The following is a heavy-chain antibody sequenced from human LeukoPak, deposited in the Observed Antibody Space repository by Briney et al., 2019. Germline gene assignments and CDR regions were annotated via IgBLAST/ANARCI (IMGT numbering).Heavy chain of an antibody. D-gene: IGHD3-10*01. Sequence: SVKVSCKASGGTFSSYAISWVRQAPGQGLEWMGGIIPIFGTANYAQKFQGRVTITADKSTSTAYMELSSLGSEDTAVYYRATTMVRGVIRSGMDVWGKGTTVTVSS. CDR3: ATTMVRGVIRSGMDV. J-gene: IGHJ6*04. CDR2: IIPIFGTA. CDR1: GGTFSSYA. V-gene: IGHV1-69*06.